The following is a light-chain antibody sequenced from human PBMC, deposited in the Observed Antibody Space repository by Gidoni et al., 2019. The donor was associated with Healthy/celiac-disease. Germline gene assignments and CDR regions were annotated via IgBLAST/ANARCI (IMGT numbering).Light chain of an antibody. CDR3: QQIYSTPTIT. CDR1: QSISSA. CDR2: AAS. Sequence: DIQMTQSPSSLSASVGDRVTITCRASQSISSALNWYQQKPGKGTKLLVYAASSLQIGVPSRFSGIGSGTEFTLTISSLQPEAFATYYCQQIYSTPTITFGQWTRLEIK. J-gene: IGKJ5*01. V-gene: IGKV1-39*01.